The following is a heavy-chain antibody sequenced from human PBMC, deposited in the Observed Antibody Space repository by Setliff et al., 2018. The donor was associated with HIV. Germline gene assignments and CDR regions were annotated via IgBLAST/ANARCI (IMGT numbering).Heavy chain of an antibody. J-gene: IGHJ3*02. CDR2: IKQDGSEK. CDR1: GFTFTNAW. CDR3: ARGLDYYGPSEAFDI. D-gene: IGHD3-10*01. V-gene: IGHV3-7*01. Sequence: GGSLRLSCAASGFTFTNAWMSWVRQAPGKGLEWVANIKQDGSEKYYVDSVKGRFTISRDNAKNSLYLQMSGLRVDDTAVYFCARGLDYYGPSEAFDIWGQGTMVTVSS.